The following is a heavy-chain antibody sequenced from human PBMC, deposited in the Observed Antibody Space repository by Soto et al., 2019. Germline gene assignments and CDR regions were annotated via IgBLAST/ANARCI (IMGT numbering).Heavy chain of an antibody. CDR1: GFTFSSHS. V-gene: IGHV3-21*04. CDR3: AKVTGYYMDH. Sequence: EVQVVESGGGLVKPGGSLRLSCAASGFTFSSHSMNWVRQAPGKGLEWVSTISSSSTYIYYADSVKGRFTISRDNAKNSLYLQMNSLRAEDPAVYYCAKVTGYYMDHWGQGTLVTVSS. D-gene: IGHD3-9*01. J-gene: IGHJ4*02. CDR2: ISSSSTYI.